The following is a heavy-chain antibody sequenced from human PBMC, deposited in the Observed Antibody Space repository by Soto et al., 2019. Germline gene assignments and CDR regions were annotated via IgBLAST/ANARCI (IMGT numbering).Heavy chain of an antibody. D-gene: IGHD3-10*01. Sequence: QITLKESGPTLVKPTQTLTLTCTFSGFSLSTSGVGVGWIRQPPGKALEWLALIYWYDDKRYSPSLKSRLTITKDTSKNQVVLTMTNMDPVDTATYYCAHSGEGTGGTPVQFDYWGQGTLVTVSS. CDR1: GFSLSTSGVG. J-gene: IGHJ4*02. V-gene: IGHV2-5*01. CDR2: IYWYDDK. CDR3: AHSGEGTGGTPVQFDY.